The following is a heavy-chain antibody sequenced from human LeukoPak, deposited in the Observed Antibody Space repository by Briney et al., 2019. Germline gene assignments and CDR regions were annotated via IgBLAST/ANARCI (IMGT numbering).Heavy chain of an antibody. D-gene: IGHD3-22*01. V-gene: IGHV3-74*01. CDR3: ARGDYYDSSGRINI. CDR1: GFTFSSYW. J-gene: IGHJ3*02. Sequence: GGSLRLSCAASGFTFSSYWMHWVRQAPGKGLVWVSRINSDGSSTSYADSVKGRFTISRDNDKNTLYLQMNSLRAEDTAVYYCARGDYYDSSGRINIWGQGAMVTVSS. CDR2: INSDGSST.